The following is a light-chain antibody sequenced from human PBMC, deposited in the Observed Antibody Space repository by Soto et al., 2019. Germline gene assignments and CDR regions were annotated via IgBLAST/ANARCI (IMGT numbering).Light chain of an antibody. J-gene: IGKJ4*01. V-gene: IGKV3-11*01. Sequence: EIVLTQSPATLSLSPGERATLSCRASQRVSSYLAWYQQKPGQAPRLLIYDASNRATGIPARFSGSGSGTDFTLTISSLEPEDFAVYYCQKRSNWPSTFGVGTKVQIK. CDR3: QKRSNWPST. CDR1: QRVSSY. CDR2: DAS.